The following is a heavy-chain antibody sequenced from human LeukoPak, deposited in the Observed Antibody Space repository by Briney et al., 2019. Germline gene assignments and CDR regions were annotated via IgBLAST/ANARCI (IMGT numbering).Heavy chain of an antibody. CDR1: GGSISSSSYY. V-gene: IGHV4-39*01. Sequence: SETLSLTCTVSGGSISSSSYYWGWIRQPPGKGLEWIGSIYYSGSTYYNPSLKSRVTISVDTSKNQFSLKLSSVTAADMAVYYCASDLTRGYFDYWGQGTLVTVSS. J-gene: IGHJ4*02. CDR3: ASDLTRGYFDY. CDR2: IYYSGST. D-gene: IGHD3-9*01.